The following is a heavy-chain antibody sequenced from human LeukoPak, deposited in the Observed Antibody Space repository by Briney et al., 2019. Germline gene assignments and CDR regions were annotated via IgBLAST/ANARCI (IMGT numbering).Heavy chain of an antibody. V-gene: IGHV4-39*01. CDR2: IYYSGST. CDR3: ASTDPANYYGSGSWGFSPYYYYYYMDV. CDR1: GGSISSSSYY. Sequence: PSETLSLTCTVSGGSISSSSYYWGWIRQPPGKGLEWIGSIYYSGSTYYNPSLKSRVTISVDTSKNQFSLKLSSVTVADTAVYYCASTDPANYYGSGSWGFSPYYYYYYMDVWGKGTTVTISS. J-gene: IGHJ6*03. D-gene: IGHD3-10*01.